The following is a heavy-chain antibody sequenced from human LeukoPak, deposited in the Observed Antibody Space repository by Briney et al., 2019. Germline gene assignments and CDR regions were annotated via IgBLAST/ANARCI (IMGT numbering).Heavy chain of an antibody. CDR3: ARGGDYDPYDY. D-gene: IGHD4-17*01. V-gene: IGHV1-18*01. Sequence: EASVKVSCKASGGTFSSYAISWVRQAPGQGLEWMGWISAYNGNTNYAQKLQGRVTMTTDTSTSTAYMELRSLRSDDTAVYYCARGGDYDPYDYWGQGTLVTVSS. CDR1: GGTFSSYA. J-gene: IGHJ4*02. CDR2: ISAYNGNT.